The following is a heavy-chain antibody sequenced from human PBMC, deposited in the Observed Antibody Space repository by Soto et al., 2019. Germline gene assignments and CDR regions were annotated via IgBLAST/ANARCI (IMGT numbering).Heavy chain of an antibody. Sequence: GESLKISCKGSGYSFTSYWIGWVRQMPGKGLEWMGIIYPGDSDTRYSPSFQGQVTISIDTSKNQFSLKVTSVTAADTAVYYCARLKAGPGDYWGQGTLVIVSS. J-gene: IGHJ4*02. CDR2: IYPGDSDT. CDR1: GYSFTSYW. CDR3: ARLKAGPGDY. D-gene: IGHD6-19*01. V-gene: IGHV5-51*01.